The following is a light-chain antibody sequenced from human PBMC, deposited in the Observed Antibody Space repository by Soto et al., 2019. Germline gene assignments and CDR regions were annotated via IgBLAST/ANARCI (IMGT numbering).Light chain of an antibody. CDR3: QQVNTYPLT. CDR2: AAS. CDR1: QGINDY. V-gene: IGKV1-9*01. J-gene: IGKJ4*01. Sequence: EIQLTQSPSFLSASVGDRVTITCRASQGINDYLARYQQQPVKAPKRLISAASTLQSEVPSKFSGSASGTEFTLPISSLLPEDFATYYCQQVNTYPLTFGGGTKVEVK.